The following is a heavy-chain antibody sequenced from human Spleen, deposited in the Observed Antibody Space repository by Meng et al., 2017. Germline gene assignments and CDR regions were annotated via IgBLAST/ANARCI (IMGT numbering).Heavy chain of an antibody. Sequence: EVQLVVSGGGLVKPGGFLRLSCAASGFTFSSYSMNWVRQAPGKGLEWVSSISSSSTYADSVKGRFTISRDNAKNSLYLQMNSLRAEDTAVYYCARGRVVVAATPSDYWGQGTLVTVSS. V-gene: IGHV3-21*01. CDR2: ISSSST. J-gene: IGHJ4*02. CDR3: ARGRVVVAATPSDY. CDR1: GFTFSSYS. D-gene: IGHD2-15*01.